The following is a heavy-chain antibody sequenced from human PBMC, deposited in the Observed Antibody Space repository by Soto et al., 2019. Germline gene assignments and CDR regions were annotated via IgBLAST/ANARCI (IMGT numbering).Heavy chain of an antibody. Sequence: SETLSLTCTVSGGSIGSYYWSWIRQPPGKGLEWIGYIYYSGSTNYNPSLKSRVTISVDTSKNQFSLKLSSVTAADTAVYYCARTYDGSGPNSGGYGFDIWGQGTMVTVSS. CDR2: IYYSGST. CDR3: ARTYDGSGPNSGGYGFDI. V-gene: IGHV4-59*01. D-gene: IGHD3-22*01. CDR1: GGSIGSYY. J-gene: IGHJ3*02.